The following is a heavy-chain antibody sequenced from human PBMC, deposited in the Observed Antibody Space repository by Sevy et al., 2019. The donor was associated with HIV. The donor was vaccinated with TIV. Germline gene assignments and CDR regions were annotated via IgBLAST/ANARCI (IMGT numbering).Heavy chain of an antibody. V-gene: IGHV3-30*02. CDR2: IRYDGSNK. D-gene: IGHD4-17*01. Sequence: GGSLRLSCAASGFTFSSYGMHWVRQAPGKGLEWVAFIRYDGSNKYYADSVKGRFTISRDNSENTLYLQMNSLRAEDTAVYYCAKEKGSTVKGGSYYYYYGMDVWGQGTTVTVSS. CDR3: AKEKGSTVKGGSYYYYYGMDV. CDR1: GFTFSSYG. J-gene: IGHJ6*02.